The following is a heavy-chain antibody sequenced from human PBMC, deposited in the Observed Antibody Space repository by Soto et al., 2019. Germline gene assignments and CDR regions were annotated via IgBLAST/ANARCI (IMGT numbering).Heavy chain of an antibody. CDR2: INPNTGAT. CDR1: GYTFTKFY. Sequence: QVHLVQSGPEVKKPGASVKVSCEASGYTFTKFYIHWVRQAPGQGLEWMGWINPNTGATNYAQAFQGRVTMTSDTSINTTYMLLSSLTSDDTAVYYCAHEWPYCSGRSCYSVPHDCGQGALVTVSS. CDR3: AHEWPYCSGRSCYSVPHD. D-gene: IGHD2-15*01. V-gene: IGHV1-2*02. J-gene: IGHJ4*02.